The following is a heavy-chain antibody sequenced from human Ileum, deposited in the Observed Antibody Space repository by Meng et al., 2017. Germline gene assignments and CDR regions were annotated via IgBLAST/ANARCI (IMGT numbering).Heavy chain of an antibody. V-gene: IGHV1-18*01. Sequence: ASVKVSCKASGYSFDTYGITWVRQAPGQGLEWMGWLSSYKDNLNYAQKFQGRVTITRDTSASTAYMELSSLRSEDTAVYYCASPPTIVGATAAEYFQHWGQGTLVTVSS. CDR1: GYSFDTYG. D-gene: IGHD1-26*01. J-gene: IGHJ1*01. CDR2: LSSYKDNL. CDR3: ASPPTIVGATAAEYFQH.